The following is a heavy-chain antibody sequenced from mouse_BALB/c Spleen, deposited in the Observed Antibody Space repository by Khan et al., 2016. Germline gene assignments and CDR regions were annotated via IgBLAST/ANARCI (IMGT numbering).Heavy chain of an antibody. Sequence: EVELVESGGGLVQPGGSLKLSCVASGFTFSSYTMSWVRQTPEKRLEWVAYISNGGGSTYYPDTVQGRFTISRDNAKNTLYLQMSSLKSEDTAMYFCASGRGSYCGQGTLVTVSA. CDR3: ASGRGSY. CDR1: GFTFSSYT. V-gene: IGHV5-12-2*01. CDR2: ISNGGGST. J-gene: IGHJ3*01.